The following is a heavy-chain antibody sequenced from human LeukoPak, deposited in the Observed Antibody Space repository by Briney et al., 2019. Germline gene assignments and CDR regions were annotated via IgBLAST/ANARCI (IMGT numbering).Heavy chain of an antibody. CDR1: GYTFTRYY. CDR2: INPNSGGT. D-gene: IGHD3-22*01. V-gene: IGHV1-2*02. Sequence: ASVKVSCKASGYTFTRYYMHWARQAPGQGLEWMGWINPNSGGTNYAQKFQGRVTMTRDTSISTAYMELSRLRSDDTAVYYCARDRPYYYDSSGNRDAFDIWGQGTMVTVSS. CDR3: ARDRPYYYDSSGNRDAFDI. J-gene: IGHJ3*02.